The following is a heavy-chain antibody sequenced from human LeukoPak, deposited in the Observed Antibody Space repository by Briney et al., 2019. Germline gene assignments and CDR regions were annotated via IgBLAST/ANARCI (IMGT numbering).Heavy chain of an antibody. CDR1: GFTFSMYA. J-gene: IGHJ4*02. CDR2: ISGSGGST. D-gene: IGHD2-15*01. V-gene: IGHV3-23*01. CDR3: ATRYCSGGSCYAFDY. Sequence: AGGSLRLSCAASGFTFSMYAMSWVRQAPGKGLEWVSAISGSGGSTYYADSVKGRFTISRDNSKNTLYLQMNSLRAEDTAVYYCATRYCSGGSCYAFDYWGQGTLVTVSS.